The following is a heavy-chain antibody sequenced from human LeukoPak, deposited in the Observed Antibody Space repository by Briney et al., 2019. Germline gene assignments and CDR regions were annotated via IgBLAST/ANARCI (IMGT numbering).Heavy chain of an antibody. V-gene: IGHV4-59*01. CDR2: IYYSGTT. D-gene: IGHD6-13*01. Sequence: SETLSLTGTVSGGSMGGYYWGWIRQPPGRGREWIGYIYYSGTTNYQPPLKSRVTISVDTSKNQFSLKLSSVTAADTAVYYCARQQLVRGCFDYWGQGTLATVSS. CDR3: ARQQLVRGCFDY. J-gene: IGHJ4*02. CDR1: GGSMGGYY.